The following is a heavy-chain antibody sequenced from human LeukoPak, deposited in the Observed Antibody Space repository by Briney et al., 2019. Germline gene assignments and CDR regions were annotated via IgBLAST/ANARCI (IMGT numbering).Heavy chain of an antibody. CDR2: IYTSGST. Sequence: PSQTLSLTCTVSGGSISSGSYYWSWIRQPAGKGLEWIGRIYTSGSTNYNPSLKSRVTISVDTSKNQFSLKLSSVTAADTAVYYCARVLEWNNWFDPWGQGTLVTVSS. J-gene: IGHJ5*02. D-gene: IGHD3-3*01. CDR3: ARVLEWNNWFDP. CDR1: GGSISSGSYY. V-gene: IGHV4-61*02.